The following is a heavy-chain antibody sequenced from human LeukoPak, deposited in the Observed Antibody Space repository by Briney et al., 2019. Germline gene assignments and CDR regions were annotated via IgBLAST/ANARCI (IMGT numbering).Heavy chain of an antibody. Sequence: PSKTLSLTCTVSGYSISSGYYWGWIRQPPGKGLEWIGSIYDSGTTYYNPSPKSRVTISVDTSKNQFSLRLSSVTAADTAVYYCARGFIWGSGGSRTCWFDPWGQGTLVTVSS. CDR1: GYSISSGYY. CDR2: IYDSGTT. CDR3: ARGFIWGSGGSRTCWFDP. J-gene: IGHJ5*02. V-gene: IGHV4-38-2*02. D-gene: IGHD2-15*01.